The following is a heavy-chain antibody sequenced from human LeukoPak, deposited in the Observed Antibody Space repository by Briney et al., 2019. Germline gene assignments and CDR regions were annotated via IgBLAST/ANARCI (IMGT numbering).Heavy chain of an antibody. Sequence: PSETLSLTCAVYGGSSSGYYWSWIRQPPGKGLEWIGEINHSGSTNYNPSLKSRVTISVDTSKNQFSLKLSSVTAADTAVYYCAKPDIAAAGTKAFDIWGQGTMVTVSS. CDR3: AKPDIAAAGTKAFDI. CDR2: INHSGST. CDR1: GGSSSGYY. J-gene: IGHJ3*02. V-gene: IGHV4-34*01. D-gene: IGHD6-13*01.